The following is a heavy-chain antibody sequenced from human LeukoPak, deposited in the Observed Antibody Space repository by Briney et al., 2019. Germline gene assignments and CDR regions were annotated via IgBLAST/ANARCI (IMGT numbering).Heavy chain of an antibody. Sequence: GSSVRVSCKASGGTFISYAISWVRQAPGQGREWMGRIIPILGIANYAQKFQGRVTITADKSTSTAYMELSSLRSEDTAVYYCARDRRGIVATISHWFDPWGQGTLVTVSS. V-gene: IGHV1-69*04. D-gene: IGHD5-12*01. CDR1: GGTFISYA. CDR3: ARDRRGIVATISHWFDP. CDR2: IIPILGIA. J-gene: IGHJ5*02.